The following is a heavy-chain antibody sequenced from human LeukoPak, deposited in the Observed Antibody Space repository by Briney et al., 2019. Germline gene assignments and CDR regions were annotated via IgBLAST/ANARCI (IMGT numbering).Heavy chain of an antibody. CDR1: GGSISSYY. Sequence: PSETLSLTCTVSGGSISSYYWSWIRQPPGKGLEWIGYIYYSGSTNYNPSLKSRVTISVDTSKNQFSLKLSSVTAADTAVYYCARHSGSYYFLFGYWGQGTLVTVSS. CDR2: IYYSGST. V-gene: IGHV4-59*01. J-gene: IGHJ4*02. CDR3: ARHSGSYYFLFGY. D-gene: IGHD1-26*01.